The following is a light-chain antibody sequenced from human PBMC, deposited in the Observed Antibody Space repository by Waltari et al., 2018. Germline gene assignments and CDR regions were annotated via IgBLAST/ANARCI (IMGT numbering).Light chain of an antibody. J-gene: IGKJ4*01. V-gene: IGKV4-1*01. Sequence: KSSQSVLYSSNNKNYLAWYQQKPGQPPKLLIYWASTRESGVPDRFSGSGSGTDFTLTISSLQAEDVAVYYCQQYYSTSLTFGGGTKVEIK. CDR1: QSVLYSSNNKNY. CDR3: QQYYSTSLT. CDR2: WAS.